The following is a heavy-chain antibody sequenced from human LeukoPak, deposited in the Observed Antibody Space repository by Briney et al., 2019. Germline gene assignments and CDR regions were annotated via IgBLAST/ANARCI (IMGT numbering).Heavy chain of an antibody. CDR1: DDSISDYY. CDR3: ARVGDSFGPFYFDY. V-gene: IGHV4-38-2*02. CDR2: IHHSGTT. J-gene: IGHJ4*02. D-gene: IGHD5-18*01. Sequence: SETLSLTCTVSDDSISDYYRGWIRQPPGKGLEWIGSIHHSGTTYYNPSLKSRVTISVDRSKTQFSLNLNSVTAADTAVYYCARVGDSFGPFYFDYWGQGILVTVSP.